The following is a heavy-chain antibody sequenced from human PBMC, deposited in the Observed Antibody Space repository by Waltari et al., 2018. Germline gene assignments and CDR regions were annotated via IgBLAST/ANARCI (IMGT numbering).Heavy chain of an antibody. CDR3: ARDQYSSSWYYFDY. J-gene: IGHJ4*02. CDR1: GGSIRSYY. Sequence: QVQLQESGPGLVKPSETLSLTCTVSGGSIRSYYWSWIRQPPGKGLEWIGYIYYSGSTNYNPSLKSRVTISVDTSKNQFSLKLSSVTAADTAVYYCARDQYSSSWYYFDYWGQGTLVTVSS. CDR2: IYYSGST. V-gene: IGHV4-59*01. D-gene: IGHD6-13*01.